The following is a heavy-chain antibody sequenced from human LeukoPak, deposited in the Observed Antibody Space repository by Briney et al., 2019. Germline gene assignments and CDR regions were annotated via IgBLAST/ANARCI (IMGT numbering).Heavy chain of an antibody. CDR1: GGSISSSSYY. Sequence: SETLSLTCTVSGGSISSSSYYWGWIRQPPGKGLEWIGSIYYSGSTYYNPSLKSRVTISVDTSKNQFSLKLSSVTAADTAVYYCARAYHYYYYYYMDVWGKGTTVTVSS. D-gene: IGHD3-10*01. J-gene: IGHJ6*03. CDR2: IYYSGST. CDR3: ARAYHYYYYYYMDV. V-gene: IGHV4-39*07.